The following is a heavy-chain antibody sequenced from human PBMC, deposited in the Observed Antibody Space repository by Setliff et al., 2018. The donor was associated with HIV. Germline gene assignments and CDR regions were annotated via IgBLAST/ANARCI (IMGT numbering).Heavy chain of an antibody. Sequence: VKVSCKTSGYSFSSHGVSWVRQAPGQGLEWVGWISSYTGKTKYAQNVQGRVTLTTDTSTSTAYMDLRSLRPDDTAVYYCAKDISASALYYYGMGVWGQGTKVTVS. CDR2: ISSYTGKT. D-gene: IGHD6-13*01. CDR1: GYSFSSHG. V-gene: IGHV1-18*01. CDR3: AKDISASALYYYGMGV. J-gene: IGHJ6*02.